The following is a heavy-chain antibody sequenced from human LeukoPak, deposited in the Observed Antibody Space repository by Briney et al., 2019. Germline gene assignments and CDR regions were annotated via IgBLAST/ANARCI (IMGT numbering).Heavy chain of an antibody. CDR1: GGSIISSSYY. Sequence: SETLSLTCTVSGGSIISSSYYWGWIRQPPGRGLGWIGSIYYSGSTYNNPSLKSRVTISVDTSKNQFSLKLSSVTAADTAVYYCASEGIEQQLQRSDYWGQGTLVTVSS. V-gene: IGHV4-39*01. D-gene: IGHD6-13*01. CDR3: ASEGIEQQLQRSDY. J-gene: IGHJ4*02. CDR2: IYYSGST.